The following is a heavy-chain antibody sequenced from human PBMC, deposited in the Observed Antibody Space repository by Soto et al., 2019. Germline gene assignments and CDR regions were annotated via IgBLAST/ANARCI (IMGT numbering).Heavy chain of an antibody. V-gene: IGHV3-21*01. D-gene: IGHD4-17*01. CDR3: ARARGAVTTLVDY. CDR1: GFTFSSYS. CDR2: ISSSSSYI. J-gene: IGHJ4*02. Sequence: EVQLVESGGGLVKPGGSLRLSCAASGFTFSSYSMNCVRQAPGKGLEWVSSISSSSSYIYYTDSVKGRFTISRDNAKNSLYLQMNSLRAEDTAVYYCARARGAVTTLVDYWGQGTLVTVSS.